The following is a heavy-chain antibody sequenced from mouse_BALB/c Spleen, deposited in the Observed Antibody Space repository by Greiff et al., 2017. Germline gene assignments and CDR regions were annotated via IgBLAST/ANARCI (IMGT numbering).Heavy chain of an antibody. D-gene: IGHD2-1*01. Sequence: EVMLVESGGGLVKPGGSLKLSCAAPGFTFSSYTMSWVRQTPEKRLEWVATISSGGSYTYYPDSVKGRFTISRDNAKNTLYLQMSSLKSEDTAMYYCTSFYGNSWFDYWGQGTLVTVSA. CDR2: ISSGGSYT. J-gene: IGHJ3*01. CDR3: TSFYGNSWFDY. CDR1: GFTFSSYT. V-gene: IGHV5-6-4*01.